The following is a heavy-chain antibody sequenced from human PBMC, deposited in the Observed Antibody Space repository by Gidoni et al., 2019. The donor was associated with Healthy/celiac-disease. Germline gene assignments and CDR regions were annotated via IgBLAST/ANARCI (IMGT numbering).Heavy chain of an antibody. J-gene: IGHJ3*02. CDR1: GGSISRGGYS. Sequence: QLQLQESGSGLVKPSQTLSLTCAVSGGSISRGGYSWSWIRQPPGKGLEWIGYIYHSGSTYYNPSLKSRVTISVDRSKNQFSLKLSSVTAADTAVYYCARGGATVVTPGAFDIWGQGTMVTVSS. D-gene: IGHD2-21*02. CDR2: IYHSGST. V-gene: IGHV4-30-2*01. CDR3: ARGGATVVTPGAFDI.